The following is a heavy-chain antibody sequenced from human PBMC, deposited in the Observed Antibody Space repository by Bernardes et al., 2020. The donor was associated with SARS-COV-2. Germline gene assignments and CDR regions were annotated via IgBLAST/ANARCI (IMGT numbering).Heavy chain of an antibody. J-gene: IGHJ5*02. Sequence: SETLSLTCTVSGGSLNNYYWAWIRQPPGKELEWIGSVSYRGNIHYNPSLESRVAISLDRSIDQFSLDLTSVTAADTAVYYCARADTTRRWSSFGPWGQGTLVTVSS. CDR3: ARADTTRRWSSFGP. CDR2: VSYRGNI. V-gene: IGHV4-59*01. D-gene: IGHD1-26*01. CDR1: GGSLNNYY.